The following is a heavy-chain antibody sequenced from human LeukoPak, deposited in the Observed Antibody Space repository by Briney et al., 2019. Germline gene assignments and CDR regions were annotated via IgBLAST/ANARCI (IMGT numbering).Heavy chain of an antibody. Sequence: GGSLRLSCAASGFTFSSYSMNWVRQAPGKGLEWVSSISSSSSYIYYADSVKGRSTISRDNARNSLYLQMNSLRAEDTAVYYCATVAMVRQAYFDYWGQGTLVTVSS. D-gene: IGHD3-10*01. J-gene: IGHJ4*02. CDR3: ATVAMVRQAYFDY. CDR2: ISSSSSYI. V-gene: IGHV3-21*01. CDR1: GFTFSSYS.